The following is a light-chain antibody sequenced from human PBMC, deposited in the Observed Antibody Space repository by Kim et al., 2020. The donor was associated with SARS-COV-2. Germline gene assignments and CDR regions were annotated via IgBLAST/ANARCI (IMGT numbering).Light chain of an antibody. J-gene: IGLJ2*01. CDR3: SSYAGSNRV. CDR1: SSDVGGYNY. Sequence: PGQAVTIYRTGASSDVGGYNYISWYQQHPGKAPELMIYEVSKRPSGVPDRFAGSKSGNTASLTVCGLQAEEEADYYCSSYAGSNRVVGGGTQLTVL. CDR2: EVS. V-gene: IGLV2-8*01.